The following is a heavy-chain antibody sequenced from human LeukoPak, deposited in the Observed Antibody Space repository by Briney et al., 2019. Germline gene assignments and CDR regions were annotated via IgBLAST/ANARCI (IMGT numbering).Heavy chain of an antibody. V-gene: IGHV3-48*01. Sequence: GGSLRLSCAASGFTFSNYSMNWVRQAPGKGLEWVSYISSGSRTIYYADSVKGRFTISRDNAKNTLYLQMNSLRAEDTAVYYCAKEGVRSRKFDPWGQGTLVTVSS. CDR1: GFTFSNYS. J-gene: IGHJ5*02. CDR3: AKEGVRSRKFDP. D-gene: IGHD1-26*01. CDR2: ISSGSRTI.